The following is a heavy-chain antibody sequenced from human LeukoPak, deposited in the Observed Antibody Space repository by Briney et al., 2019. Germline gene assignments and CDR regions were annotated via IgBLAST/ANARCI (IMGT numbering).Heavy chain of an antibody. CDR1: GYTFTSYG. CDR3: ARDSPDYYDSSGYYWNAFDT. V-gene: IGHV1-18*01. Sequence: GASVKVSCKASGYTFTSYGISRVRQAPGQGLEWMGWISGYNGNTNYAQKLQGRVTMTTDTSTSTAYMELRSLRSDDTAVYYCARDSPDYYDSSGYYWNAFDTWGQGTMVTVSS. J-gene: IGHJ3*02. D-gene: IGHD3-22*01. CDR2: ISGYNGNT.